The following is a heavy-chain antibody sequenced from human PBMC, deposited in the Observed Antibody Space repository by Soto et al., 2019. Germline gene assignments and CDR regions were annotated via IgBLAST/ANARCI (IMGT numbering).Heavy chain of an antibody. CDR3: ARRPYGTDWTGYFDQ. Sequence: SETLSLTCDVSGFSISSGYYWGWIRQPPGKGLEWIGSIYHSGSTYYNPSLKGRVTISVDTSKNQFSLKLSSVTAADTAVYYCARRPYGTDWTGYFDQWGQGTLVTVSS. CDR1: GFSISSGYY. CDR2: IYHSGST. V-gene: IGHV4-38-2*01. D-gene: IGHD3-9*01. J-gene: IGHJ4*02.